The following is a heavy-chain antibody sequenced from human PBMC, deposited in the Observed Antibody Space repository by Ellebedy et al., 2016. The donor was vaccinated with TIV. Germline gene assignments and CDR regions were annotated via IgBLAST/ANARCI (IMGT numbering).Heavy chain of an antibody. CDR3: ARGGYCSGGDCYRPYYYYYMDV. CDR2: IKRDGSAK. V-gene: IGHV3-7*01. D-gene: IGHD2-15*01. Sequence: GESLKISXAASGFTFRDDWMSWVRQAPGKGLEWVANIKRDGSAKYFVDSVKGRFAMSRDNAQNSLYLQMNTLRAEDTAVYYCARGGYCSGGDCYRPYYYYYMDVWGKGTTVTVSS. CDR1: GFTFRDDW. J-gene: IGHJ6*03.